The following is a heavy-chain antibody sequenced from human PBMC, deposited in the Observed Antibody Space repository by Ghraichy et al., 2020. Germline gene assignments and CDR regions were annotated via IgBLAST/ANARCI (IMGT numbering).Heavy chain of an antibody. Sequence: GESLRLSCAASGFTFSNSWMSWVRQAPGKGLEWVANIKQDGSAQYYVDSVEGRFTISRDNAKNSLYLQMNSLRAEDTAVYFCAREGRDGYNYGPLGYWGQGTLVTVSS. V-gene: IGHV3-7*01. J-gene: IGHJ4*02. CDR2: IKQDGSAQ. CDR3: AREGRDGYNYGPLGY. D-gene: IGHD5-24*01. CDR1: GFTFSNSW.